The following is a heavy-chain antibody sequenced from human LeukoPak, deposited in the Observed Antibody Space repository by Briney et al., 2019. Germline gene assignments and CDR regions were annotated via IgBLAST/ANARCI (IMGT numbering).Heavy chain of an antibody. V-gene: IGHV3-21*01. CDR1: GFTFSSYS. Sequence: GGSLRLSCAASGFTFSSYSMNWVRQAPGKGLEWVSSLSSSSSYIYYADSVKGRFTISRDNARNSLYLQTNSLRADDAAVYYCAREPTSMGSDYWGQGTLVTVSS. J-gene: IGHJ4*02. D-gene: IGHD5-18*01. CDR2: LSSSSSYI. CDR3: AREPTSMGSDY.